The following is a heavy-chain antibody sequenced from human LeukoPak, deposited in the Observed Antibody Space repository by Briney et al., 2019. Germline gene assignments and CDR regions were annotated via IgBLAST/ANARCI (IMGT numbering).Heavy chain of an antibody. CDR3: ARGNYYYYYMDA. CDR2: ISWDGAST. CDR1: GFTLDEYT. D-gene: IGHD3-10*01. V-gene: IGHV3-43*01. Sequence: GGSLRLSCAASGFTLDEYTMHWVRQAPGKGLEWVSLISWDGASTYYADSVEGRFTISRDNSKNSLYLQMNSLRTEDTALYYCARGNYYYYYMDAWGKGTTVTVSS. J-gene: IGHJ6*03.